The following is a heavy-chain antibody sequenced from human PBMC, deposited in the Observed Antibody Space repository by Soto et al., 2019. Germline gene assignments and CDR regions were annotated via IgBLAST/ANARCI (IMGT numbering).Heavy chain of an antibody. CDR3: ARDQVTSTLDSSGLRNYYYGMDV. CDR1: GGSISSYY. V-gene: IGHV4-59*01. D-gene: IGHD6-19*01. Sequence: SETLSLTCTVSGGSISSYYWSWIRQPPGKGLEWIGYIYYSGSTNYNPSLKSRVTISVDTSKNQFSLKLSSVTAADTAVYYCARDQVTSTLDSSGLRNYYYGMDVWGQGTTVTVSS. CDR2: IYYSGST. J-gene: IGHJ6*02.